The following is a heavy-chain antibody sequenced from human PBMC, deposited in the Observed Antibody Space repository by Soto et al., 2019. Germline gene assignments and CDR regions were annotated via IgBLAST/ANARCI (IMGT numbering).Heavy chain of an antibody. CDR1: GFSFSYSA. D-gene: IGHD2-15*01. V-gene: IGHV3-30*03. J-gene: IGHJ1*01. CDR2: IAYDASKK. CDR3: ASPYCSGGSCYLTEYFQH. Sequence: QVQLVESGGGVVQPGRSLRLSCAASGFSFSYSAMHWVRQSPGTGLEWVAVIAYDASKKYNADSVKGRFTISRDNSKNTLYQQMNSLRDEDTVVYYCASPYCSGGSCYLTEYFQHWGQGTLVTVSS.